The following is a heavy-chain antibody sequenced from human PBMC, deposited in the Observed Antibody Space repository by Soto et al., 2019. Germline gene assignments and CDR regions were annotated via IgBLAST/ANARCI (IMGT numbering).Heavy chain of an antibody. Sequence: GXSVKVFCKASVGTFSSYAISWVRQAPGQGLEWMGGIIPIFGTANYAQKFQGRVTITADESTSTAYMELSSLRSEDTAVYYCARVHYDFWSGYYEWFDHWRQGALVTVSS. V-gene: IGHV1-69*13. CDR2: IIPIFGTA. CDR3: ARVHYDFWSGYYEWFDH. D-gene: IGHD3-3*01. CDR1: VGTFSSYA. J-gene: IGHJ5*02.